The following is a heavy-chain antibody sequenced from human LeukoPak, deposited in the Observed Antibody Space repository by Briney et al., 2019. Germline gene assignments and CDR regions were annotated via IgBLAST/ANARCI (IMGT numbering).Heavy chain of an antibody. J-gene: IGHJ4*02. Sequence: SETLSLTCTVSGGSISNYYWNWIRQPAGKGLAWIGRIYTSGGTSYSPSLESRVTMSVDMSKNQFFLKMTSVTAADTAVYYCARDVPGTSSFDYWGPGTLVTASS. D-gene: IGHD3/OR15-3a*01. CDR3: ARDVPGTSSFDY. CDR2: IYTSGGT. CDR1: GGSISNYY. V-gene: IGHV4-4*07.